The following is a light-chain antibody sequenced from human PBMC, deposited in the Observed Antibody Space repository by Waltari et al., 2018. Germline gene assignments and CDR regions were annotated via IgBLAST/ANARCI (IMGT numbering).Light chain of an antibody. CDR1: SSAVASFKL. J-gene: IGLJ3*02. CDR3: CSYSRSSPWV. CDR2: EDT. Sequence: QSALTQPASVSGSPGPSITISCTGTSSAVASFKLVSWFQQYPGKAPKLIIYEDTERPSGVSSRFSGSKSGNTASLSISGLQAEDEADYHCCSYSRSSPWVFGGGTKLTVL. V-gene: IGLV2-23*01.